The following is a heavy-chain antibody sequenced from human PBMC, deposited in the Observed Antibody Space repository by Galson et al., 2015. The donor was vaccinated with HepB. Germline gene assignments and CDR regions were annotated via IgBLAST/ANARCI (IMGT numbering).Heavy chain of an antibody. CDR3: ARENRITICGVVIMENWSDP. V-gene: IGHV4-4*02. J-gene: IGHJ5*02. CDR2: IYDSGST. Sequence: SETLSLTCAVSGGSISSSNWWSWVRQPPGKGLEWIGEIYDSGSTNYNPSLKSRVTISVDKSKNQFSLKLRSVTAADTAVYYCARENRITICGVVIMENWSDPWGQGTLVTVSS. CDR1: GGSISSSNW. D-gene: IGHD3-3*01.